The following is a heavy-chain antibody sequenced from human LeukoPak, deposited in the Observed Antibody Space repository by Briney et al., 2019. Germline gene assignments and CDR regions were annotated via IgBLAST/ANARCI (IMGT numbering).Heavy chain of an antibody. J-gene: IGHJ4*02. V-gene: IGHV3-23*01. CDR3: AKYPGAAVAGDFDY. D-gene: IGHD6-19*01. CDR1: GFTFSSYA. CDR2: ISGSGGST. Sequence: GGSLRLSCAASGFTFSSYAMSWVRQAPWKGLESVSAISGSGGSTYYADSVKGRFTISRDNSKNTLYLQMNSLRAEDTAVYYCAKYPGAAVAGDFDYWGQGTLVTVSS.